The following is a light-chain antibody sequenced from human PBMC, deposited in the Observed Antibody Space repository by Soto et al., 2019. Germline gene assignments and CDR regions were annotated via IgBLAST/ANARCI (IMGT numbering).Light chain of an antibody. CDR2: GAS. J-gene: IGKJ1*01. CDR3: QQYDYWPRT. Sequence: EIALTQSPGTLSLPPGERATLSCRASQSVSSSKLAWYQQNPGQAPRLLMYGASNRATGIPARFSGSGSGTEFTLTISSLQSEDFAVYYCQQYDYWPRTFGQGTKVDIK. CDR1: QSVSSS. V-gene: IGKV3-15*01.